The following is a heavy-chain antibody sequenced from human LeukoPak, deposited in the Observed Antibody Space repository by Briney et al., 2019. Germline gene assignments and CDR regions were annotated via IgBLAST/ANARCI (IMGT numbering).Heavy chain of an antibody. V-gene: IGHV3-23*01. D-gene: IGHD6-13*01. J-gene: IGHJ1*01. CDR3: ARSLSSSWFEYFQH. Sequence: GGSLRLSCAASGFTFSSYAMSWVRQAPGKGLEWVSAISGSGGSTYYADSVKGRFTISRDNSKNTLYLQMNSLRAEDTAVYYCARSLSSSWFEYFQHWGQGTLVTVSS. CDR1: GFTFSSYA. CDR2: ISGSGGST.